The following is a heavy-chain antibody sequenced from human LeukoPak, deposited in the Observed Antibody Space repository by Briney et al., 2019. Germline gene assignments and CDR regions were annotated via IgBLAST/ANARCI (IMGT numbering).Heavy chain of an antibody. Sequence: PGRSLRLSCAASGFTFSSYGMHWVRQAPGKGLEWVAVIWYDGSNKYYADSVKGRFTISRDNSENTLYLQMNSLRAEDTAVYYCAKDRGSSGWYDYWGQGTLVTVSS. D-gene: IGHD6-19*01. V-gene: IGHV3-33*06. CDR2: IWYDGSNK. CDR1: GFTFSSYG. J-gene: IGHJ4*02. CDR3: AKDRGSSGWYDY.